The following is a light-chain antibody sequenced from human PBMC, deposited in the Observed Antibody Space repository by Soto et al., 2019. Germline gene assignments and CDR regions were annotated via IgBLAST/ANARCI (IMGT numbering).Light chain of an antibody. CDR2: GAS. J-gene: IGKJ4*01. V-gene: IGKV3-15*01. Sequence: EIVMTQSPATLSVSPGERATLSCRASQSVSTNLAWYQQKPGQAPRLLIYGASTRTTVVPARFSGSGSGTEFTLTISSLQSEDLAVYFCHQYNNWPVTFGGGTKVAIK. CDR3: HQYNNWPVT. CDR1: QSVSTN.